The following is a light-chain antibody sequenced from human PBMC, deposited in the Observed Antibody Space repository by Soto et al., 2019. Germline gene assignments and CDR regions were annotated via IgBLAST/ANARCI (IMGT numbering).Light chain of an antibody. Sequence: EIVLTQSPATLSLSPGDRATLSCRASQSVTSYLAWYQQKPGQAPRLLIYDVSKRAAGVPPRFSGSGSGTDFTLTISSLEPEDFAVYYCQQRSTWPPTFGGGTKVDIK. CDR1: QSVTSY. CDR2: DVS. CDR3: QQRSTWPPT. V-gene: IGKV3-11*01. J-gene: IGKJ4*01.